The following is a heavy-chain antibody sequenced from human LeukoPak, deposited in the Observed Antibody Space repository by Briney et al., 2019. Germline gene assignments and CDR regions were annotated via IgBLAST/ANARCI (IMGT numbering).Heavy chain of an antibody. J-gene: IGHJ4*02. Sequence: SETLSLTCAVSGGSISTNNWWSWVRQPPGKGLEWIGEIYPSGSSNYNPSLKSRVIISLDKSENQFSLEMNSVTAADTAVYYCARVRAYCSGGRCYSVAFDYWGQGTLVTVSS. D-gene: IGHD2-15*01. CDR3: ARVRAYCSGGRCYSVAFDY. V-gene: IGHV4-4*02. CDR1: GGSISTNNW. CDR2: IYPSGSS.